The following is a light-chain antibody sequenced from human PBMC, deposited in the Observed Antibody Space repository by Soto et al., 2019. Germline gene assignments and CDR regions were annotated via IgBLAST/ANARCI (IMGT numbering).Light chain of an antibody. CDR2: EVS. J-gene: IGLJ1*01. CDR1: SSDIGDYNS. Sequence: QSALTQPASVSGSPGQSITISCTGTSSDIGDYNSVSWYQQHPGKAPKLIIYEVSHRPSGVSNRFSGSKSGNTASLTISGLQADDEADYYCSSYTSSSTQVFGTGTKVTVL. V-gene: IGLV2-14*03. CDR3: SSYTSSSTQV.